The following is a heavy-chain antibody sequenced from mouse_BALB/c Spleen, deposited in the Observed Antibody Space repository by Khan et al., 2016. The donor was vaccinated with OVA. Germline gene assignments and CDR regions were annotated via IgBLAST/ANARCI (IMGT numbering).Heavy chain of an antibody. CDR2: INTYTGEP. J-gene: IGHJ4*01. CDR1: GYTFKNHG. CDR3: SRPPFFSYVMVY. V-gene: IGHV9-3-1*01. Sequence: QIQLVQSGPELKKPGETVKISCKASGYTFKNHGMNWVKQAPGKGLKWMGWINTYTGEPTYVEDFKGRFAFSLETSASTAYLQLNNLKNEDTATYFCSRPPFFSYVMVYWGQGTSVTVSS.